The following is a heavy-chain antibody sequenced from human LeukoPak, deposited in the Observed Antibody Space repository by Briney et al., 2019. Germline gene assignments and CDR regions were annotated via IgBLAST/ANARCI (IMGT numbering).Heavy chain of an antibody. CDR2: IYYSGST. Sequence: SETLSLTCTVSGGSISSSSYYWGWIRQPPGKGLEWIGSIYYSGSTYYNPSLESRVTISVDTSKNQFSLKLSSVTAADTAVYYCARITMIHAFDIWGQGTMVTVSS. J-gene: IGHJ3*02. CDR1: GGSISSSSYY. CDR3: ARITMIHAFDI. D-gene: IGHD3-22*01. V-gene: IGHV4-39*01.